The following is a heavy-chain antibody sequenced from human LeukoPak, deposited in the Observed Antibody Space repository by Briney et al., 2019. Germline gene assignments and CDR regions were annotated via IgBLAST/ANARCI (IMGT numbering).Heavy chain of an antibody. Sequence: GGSLRLSCAASGFTFSSYSMNWVRQAPGKGLEWVSAISGSGGSTYYADSVKGRFTISRDNSKNTLYLQMNSLRAEDTAVYYCAKDGDLTIENAFDIWGQGTMVTISS. D-gene: IGHD2-21*01. CDR3: AKDGDLTIENAFDI. CDR2: ISGSGGST. CDR1: GFTFSSYS. J-gene: IGHJ3*02. V-gene: IGHV3-23*01.